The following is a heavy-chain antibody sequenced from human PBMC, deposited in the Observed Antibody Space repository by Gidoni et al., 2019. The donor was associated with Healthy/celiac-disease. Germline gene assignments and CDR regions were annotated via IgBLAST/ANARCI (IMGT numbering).Heavy chain of an antibody. CDR1: GGPFCSYA. CDR3: ARVRSHTAMGRGDY. Sequence: QVQLVQSGAEVKKPGSSVKVSCKASGGPFCSYAISWVRQAPGQGLEWKGGIITFFGTANYAKKFQGRVTITSDKSTSTAYMELSSLRSEDTAVYYCARVRSHTAMGRGDYWGQGTLVTVSS. D-gene: IGHD5-18*01. J-gene: IGHJ4*02. CDR2: IITFFGTA. V-gene: IGHV1-69*06.